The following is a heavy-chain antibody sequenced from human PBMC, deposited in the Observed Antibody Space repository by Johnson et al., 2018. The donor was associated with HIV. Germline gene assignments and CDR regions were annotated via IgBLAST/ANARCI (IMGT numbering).Heavy chain of an antibody. J-gene: IGHJ3*02. CDR2: ISYDGRNK. D-gene: IGHD5-18*01. V-gene: IGHV3-30*04. CDR1: GFTFSSYA. Sequence: QVQLVESGGGVVQPGRSLRLSCAASGFTFSSYAMHWVRQAPGKGLEWVAVISYDGRNKYYADSVKGRFTISRDNSKNTLYLQMNSLRAEDTATYYCARLPSGYNRDSFNIWGQGTMVTVSS. CDR3: ARLPSGYNRDSFNI.